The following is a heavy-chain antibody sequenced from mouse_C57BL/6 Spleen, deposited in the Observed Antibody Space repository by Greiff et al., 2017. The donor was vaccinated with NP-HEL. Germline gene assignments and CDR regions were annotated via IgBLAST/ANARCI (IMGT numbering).Heavy chain of an antibody. CDR2: IYPGSGST. J-gene: IGHJ1*03. CDR1: GYTFTSYW. CDR3: ARRLLRDFDV. V-gene: IGHV1-55*01. D-gene: IGHD2-13*01. Sequence: LVESGAELVKPGASVKMSCKASGYTFTSYWITWVKQRPGQGLEWIGDIYPGSGSTNYNEKFKSKATLTVDTSSSTAYMQLSSLTSEDSAVYYCARRLLRDFDVWGTGTTVTVSS.